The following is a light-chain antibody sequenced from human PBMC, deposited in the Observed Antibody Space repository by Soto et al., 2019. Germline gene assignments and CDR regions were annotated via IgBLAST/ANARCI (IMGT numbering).Light chain of an antibody. V-gene: IGKV3-20*01. Sequence: EIVLTQSPGTLSLSPGERATLSCRASQRVSSGYLAWYQQKPGQAPRLLLYGAASRATGLPDRFSGSGSGTDFTLTISRLDPEDFAVYYCQQYGSSPQSFGPGTKVDIK. CDR2: GAA. CDR1: QRVSSGY. CDR3: QQYGSSPQS. J-gene: IGKJ3*01.